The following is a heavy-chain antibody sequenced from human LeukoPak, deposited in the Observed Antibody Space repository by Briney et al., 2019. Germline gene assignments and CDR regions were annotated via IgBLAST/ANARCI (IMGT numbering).Heavy chain of an antibody. D-gene: IGHD3-10*01. CDR1: GGSISSYY. CDR2: IYYSGST. V-gene: IGHV4-59*01. J-gene: IGHJ6*03. Sequence: SETLSLTCTVSGGSISSYYWSWIRQPPGKGLEWIGYIYYSGSTNYNPSLKSRVTISVDTSKNQFSLKLSSVTAADTAVYYCARVKITMVRGVIIYYYMDVWGKGTTVTISS. CDR3: ARVKITMVRGVIIYYYMDV.